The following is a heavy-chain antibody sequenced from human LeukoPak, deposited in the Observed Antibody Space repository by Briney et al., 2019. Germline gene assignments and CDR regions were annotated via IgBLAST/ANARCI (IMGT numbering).Heavy chain of an antibody. CDR3: ASTSDTAMVPPFDY. CDR1: GYTFTSYG. Sequence: ASVKVSCKASGYTFTSYGISWVRQAPGQGLEWMGWINPNSGGTNYAQKFQGWVTMTRDTSISTAYMELSRLRSDDTAVYYCASTSDTAMVPPFDYWGQGTLVTVSS. J-gene: IGHJ4*02. CDR2: INPNSGGT. V-gene: IGHV1-2*04. D-gene: IGHD5-18*01.